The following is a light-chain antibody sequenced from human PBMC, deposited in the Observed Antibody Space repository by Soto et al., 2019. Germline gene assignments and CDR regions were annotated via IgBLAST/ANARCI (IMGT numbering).Light chain of an antibody. CDR2: DTS. V-gene: IGLV7-46*01. Sequence: QTVVTQEPSLTVSAGGTVTLTCGSSTGAVTSGHYPYWFQQKPGQAPRTLIYDTSKIHSWTPARFSGSLLGGKAALTLSGAQPEDEAEYYCLLSYSGPRLFGGGTKVTVL. CDR3: LLSYSGPRL. CDR1: TGAVTSGHY. J-gene: IGLJ2*01.